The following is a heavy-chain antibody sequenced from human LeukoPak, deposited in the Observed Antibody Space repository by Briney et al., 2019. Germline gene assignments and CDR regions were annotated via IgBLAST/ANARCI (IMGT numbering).Heavy chain of an antibody. CDR2: INWNGGIT. Sequence: GGSLRLSCAASGFIFDDYGMSWVRQAPGKGLEWVSGINWNGGITTYADSVKGRFTISRDNAKNSLYMQMNSLRSEDTALYYCAKATGYLLWGQGTLVTVSS. CDR1: GFIFDDYG. J-gene: IGHJ4*02. V-gene: IGHV3-20*04. D-gene: IGHD1-14*01. CDR3: AKATGYLL.